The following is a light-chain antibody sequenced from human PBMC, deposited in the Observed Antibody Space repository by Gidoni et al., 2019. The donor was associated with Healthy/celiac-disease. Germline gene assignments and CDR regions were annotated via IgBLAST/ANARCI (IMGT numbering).Light chain of an antibody. J-gene: IGKJ2*01. V-gene: IGKV4-1*01. Sequence: DIVMTQSPDSLSVSLCERATINCKSSQSVLYSSNNTNYLARYQQKPGQPPKLLIYWASTRESGVPDRVSGSGSGTDFTLTISSLQAEDVAVYYCQQYYSTPYTFGQGTKLEIK. CDR1: QSVLYSSNNTNY. CDR2: WAS. CDR3: QQYYSTPYT.